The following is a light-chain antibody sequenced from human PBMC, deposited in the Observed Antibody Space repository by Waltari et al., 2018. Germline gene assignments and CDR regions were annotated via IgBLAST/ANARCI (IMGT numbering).Light chain of an antibody. CDR1: SSNIGGNT. V-gene: IGLV1-44*01. Sequence: QSVLTQPPSASGTPGQRVTISCSGSSSNIGGNTVNWYQQLPGRAPKLLIYGNNQPPSGVPDLFSGAKSGTSASLVISGLQAEDEADYYCATWDDSLSGFYVFGAGTRVTVL. CDR3: ATWDDSLSGFYV. CDR2: GNN. J-gene: IGLJ1*01.